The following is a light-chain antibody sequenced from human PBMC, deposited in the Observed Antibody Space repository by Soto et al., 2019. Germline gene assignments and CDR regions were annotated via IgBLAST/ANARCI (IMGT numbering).Light chain of an antibody. J-gene: IGKJ1*01. Sequence: DIQMTQSPSTLSASVGDRVTITCRASQSISSWLAWYQQKPGKAPKLLIYDASSLERGVPSRFSGSGSGTEFTPTISSLQPDDFATYYCQQYNSRRFGQGTKVEIK. CDR1: QSISSW. CDR2: DAS. V-gene: IGKV1-5*01. CDR3: QQYNSRR.